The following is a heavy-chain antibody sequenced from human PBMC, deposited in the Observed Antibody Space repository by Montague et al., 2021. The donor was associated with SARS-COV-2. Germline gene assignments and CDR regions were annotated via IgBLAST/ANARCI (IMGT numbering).Heavy chain of an antibody. J-gene: IGHJ4*02. Sequence: SETLSLTCAVYGGSFSAYFWTWIRQPPGKGLEWLGEINHSGFTNYNPSLKSRVTLSLDSSKSQFSLNLSSVTAADTAVYYCARGHLHDLVLVPVYFDFWGQGILVTVSS. CDR2: INHSGFT. V-gene: IGHV4-34*01. CDR3: ARGHLHDLVLVPVYFDF. CDR1: GGSFSAYF. D-gene: IGHD2-8*02.